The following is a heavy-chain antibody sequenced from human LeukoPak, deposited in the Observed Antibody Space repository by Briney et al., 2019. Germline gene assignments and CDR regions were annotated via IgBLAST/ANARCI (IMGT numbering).Heavy chain of an antibody. CDR2: ISYDGSNK. Sequence: GRSLRLSCAASGFTFSSYGMHWVRQAPGKGLEWVAVISYDGSNKYYADSVKGRFTISRDNSKNTLYLQMNSLRAEDTAVYYCARDSSRYDILSGMDVWGQGTTVTVSS. CDR1: GFTFSSYG. J-gene: IGHJ6*02. CDR3: ARDSSRYDILSGMDV. D-gene: IGHD3-9*01. V-gene: IGHV3-30*03.